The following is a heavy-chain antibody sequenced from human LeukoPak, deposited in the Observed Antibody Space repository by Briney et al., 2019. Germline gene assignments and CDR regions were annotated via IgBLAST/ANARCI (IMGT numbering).Heavy chain of an antibody. CDR1: VYTVTSYH. V-gene: IGHV1-46*01. D-gene: IGHD3-22*01. J-gene: IGHJ3*02. Sequence: GASVKVSCKASVYTVTSYHMHWVRQSPGQGLEGMGVINPSGGSTRYAQKFQGRVTMTRDTSTSTVYMELSSLRSEDTAVYYCAQSRYYYDSSDIWGEGTMVTVSS. CDR2: INPSGGST. CDR3: AQSRYYYDSSDI.